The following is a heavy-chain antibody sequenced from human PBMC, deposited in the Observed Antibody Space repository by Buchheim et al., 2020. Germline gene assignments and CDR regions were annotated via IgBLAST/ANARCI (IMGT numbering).Heavy chain of an antibody. CDR1: GFTFSNAW. Sequence: EVQLVESGGGLVKPGGSLRLSCAASGFTFSNAWMSWVRQAPGKGLEWVGRIKSKTDGGTTDYAAPVKGRFTISRDESKNTLYLQMNSLKTEDTAVYYCTTDPYIVVVPAALDHFDYWGQGTL. J-gene: IGHJ4*02. V-gene: IGHV3-15*01. CDR2: IKSKTDGGTT. CDR3: TTDPYIVVVPAALDHFDY. D-gene: IGHD2-2*01.